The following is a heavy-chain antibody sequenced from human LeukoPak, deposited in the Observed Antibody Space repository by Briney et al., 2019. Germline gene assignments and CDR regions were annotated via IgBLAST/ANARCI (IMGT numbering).Heavy chain of an antibody. V-gene: IGHV3-23*01. J-gene: IGHJ4*02. CDR2: ISASGAGT. D-gene: IGHD2-2*01. CDR3: ARKCGGHCSGTSCQINFHY. Sequence: PGGSLRLSCAASGFTFSSYAMSWVRQAPGKGLEWVSTISASGAGTYYADSVKGRFTVSRDNSKNTLYLQKNSLRAEDTAVYCCARKCGGHCSGTSCQINFHYWGQGALVTVSS. CDR1: GFTFSSYA.